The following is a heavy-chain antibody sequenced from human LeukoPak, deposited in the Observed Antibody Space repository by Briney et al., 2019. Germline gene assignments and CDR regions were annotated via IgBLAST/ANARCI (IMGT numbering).Heavy chain of an antibody. J-gene: IGHJ6*03. CDR1: GYTLTELS. Sequence: ASVKVSCKVSGYTLTELSMHWVRQAPGKGLEWMGGFDPEDGETIYAQKFQGRVTMTEDTSTDTAYMELSSLRSEDTAVYYCATTLPRSISSYYYYYYMDVWGKGTTVTVSS. V-gene: IGHV1-24*01. CDR3: ATTLPRSISSYYYYYYMDV. D-gene: IGHD2-2*01. CDR2: FDPEDGET.